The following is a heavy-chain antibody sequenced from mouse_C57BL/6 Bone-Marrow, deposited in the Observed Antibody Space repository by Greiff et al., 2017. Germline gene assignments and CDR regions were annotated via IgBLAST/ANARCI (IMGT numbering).Heavy chain of an antibody. V-gene: IGHV7-3*01. CDR2: IRNKANGYTT. D-gene: IGHD1-1*01. CDR1: GFTFTDYY. CDR3: ASLYYGSSYDYFDY. Sequence: EVKLVESGGGLVQPGGSLSLSCAASGFTFTDYYMSWVRQPPGKALEWLGFIRNKANGYTTEYSASVKGRFTISRDNFQSILYLQMNALRAEDSATYYCASLYYGSSYDYFDYWGQGTTLTVSS. J-gene: IGHJ2*01.